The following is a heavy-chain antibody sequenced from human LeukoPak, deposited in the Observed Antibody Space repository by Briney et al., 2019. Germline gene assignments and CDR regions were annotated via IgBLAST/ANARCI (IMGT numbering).Heavy chain of an antibody. D-gene: IGHD4-17*01. CDR1: GFTFSDYY. V-gene: IGHV3-11*04. Sequence: GGSLRLSCAASGFTFSDYYMSWIRQAPGKGLEWVSYISSSGSTIYYADSVKGRFTISRDNAKNSLYLQMNSLRAEDAAVYYCARESTTVTSFDYWGQGTLVTVSS. J-gene: IGHJ4*02. CDR3: ARESTTVTSFDY. CDR2: ISSSGSTI.